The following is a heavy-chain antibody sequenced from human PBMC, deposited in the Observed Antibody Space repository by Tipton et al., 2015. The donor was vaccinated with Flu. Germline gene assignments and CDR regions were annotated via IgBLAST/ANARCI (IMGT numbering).Heavy chain of an antibody. CDR1: GFSLTTSAVG. V-gene: IGHV2-5*02. Sequence: LVKPTQTLTLTCTFSGFSLTTSAVGVGWIRQPPGKALEWLAIIYWDDAKYYSPSLKSRLSITKDTSKNQVVLTLANMAPVDTATYYCAQQGCSAGGCYSWGQGALVTVSS. D-gene: IGHD2-15*01. CDR2: IYWDDAK. CDR3: AQQGCSAGGCYS. J-gene: IGHJ4*02.